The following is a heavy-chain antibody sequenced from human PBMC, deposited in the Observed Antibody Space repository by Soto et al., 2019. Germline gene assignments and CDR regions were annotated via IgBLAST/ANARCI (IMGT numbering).Heavy chain of an antibody. CDR2: ISYDGSNK. J-gene: IGHJ4*02. Sequence: GGSLSLSWTASGFTFSSYGMHWVRQAPGKGLEWVAVISYDGSNKYYVASVKGRFTISRDNSKNTLYLQLNSLRAEDTAVYYCAKDDQITASIDFWGQGTLVTVSS. D-gene: IGHD3-16*01. CDR3: AKDDQITASIDF. V-gene: IGHV3-30*18. CDR1: GFTFSSYG.